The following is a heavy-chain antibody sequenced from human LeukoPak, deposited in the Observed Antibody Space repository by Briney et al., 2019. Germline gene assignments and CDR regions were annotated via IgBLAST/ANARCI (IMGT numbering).Heavy chain of an antibody. CDR1: GFSFSSYA. V-gene: IGHV3-30*18. CDR3: AKGVGYGGMDV. D-gene: IGHD2-8*01. J-gene: IGHJ6*02. CDR2: ISYDGHNE. Sequence: GGSLRLSCVASGFSFSSYAMHWVRQAPGKGLEWVAVISYDGHNEYYADSVKGRFTISRDNSKNTVYVQMNSLRAEDTAVYYCAKGVGYGGMDVWGQGTTVTVSS.